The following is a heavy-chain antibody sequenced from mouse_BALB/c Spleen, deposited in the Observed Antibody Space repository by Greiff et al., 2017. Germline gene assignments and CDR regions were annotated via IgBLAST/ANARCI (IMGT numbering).Heavy chain of an antibody. CDR1: GYTFTSYW. V-gene: IGHV1S22*01. Sequence: LQQPGSELVRPGASVKLSCKASGYTFTSYWMHWVKQRHGQGLEWIGNIYPGSGSTNYDEKFKSKGTLTVDTSSSTAYMHLSSLTSEDSAVYYCTRDGNSYFDYWGQGTTRTVSS. D-gene: IGHD2-1*01. CDR3: TRDGNSYFDY. J-gene: IGHJ2*01. CDR2: IYPGSGST.